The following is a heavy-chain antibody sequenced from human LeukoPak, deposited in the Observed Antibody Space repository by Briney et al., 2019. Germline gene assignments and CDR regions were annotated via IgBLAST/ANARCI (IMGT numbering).Heavy chain of an antibody. CDR3: ARALWGSFMPPYFDY. Sequence: SETLSLTCAVYGGSFSVYYWSWIRQPPGKGVEWIGEINHSGSTNYHPPLKSRVTISVDTSKHQFSLKLSTVTAADTAVYYCARALWGSFMPPYFDYWGQGTLVTVSS. V-gene: IGHV4-34*01. CDR2: INHSGST. D-gene: IGHD3-16*01. CDR1: GGSFSVYY. J-gene: IGHJ4*02.